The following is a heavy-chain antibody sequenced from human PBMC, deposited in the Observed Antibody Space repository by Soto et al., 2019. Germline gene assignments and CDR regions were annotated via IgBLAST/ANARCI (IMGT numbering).Heavy chain of an antibody. CDR2: ISYDGSNK. V-gene: IGHV3-30*18. J-gene: IGHJ4*02. CDR3: AKDRSMITFGGVTRN. Sequence: GGSLRLSCAASGFTFSSYGMHWVRQAPGKGLEWVAVISYDGSNKYYADSVKGRFTISRDNSKNTLYLQMNSLRAEDTAVYYCAKDRSMITFGGVTRNWGQGTLVTVSS. CDR1: GFTFSSYG. D-gene: IGHD3-16*01.